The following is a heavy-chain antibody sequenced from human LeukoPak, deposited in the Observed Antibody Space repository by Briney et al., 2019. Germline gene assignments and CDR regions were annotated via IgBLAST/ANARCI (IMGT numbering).Heavy chain of an antibody. V-gene: IGHV3-53*01. CDR2: IYSGGTT. D-gene: IGHD1-1*01. CDR3: ARDLFIGATLGNLDY. CDR1: EFTVSSNY. Sequence: PGGSLRLSCEASEFTVSSNYMSWVRQAPGKGLEWVSFIYSGGTTYYADSVKGRLTISRDNSKNTLYLQMNSLRSDDTAVYYYARDLFIGATLGNLDYWGQGTVITVSS. J-gene: IGHJ4*02.